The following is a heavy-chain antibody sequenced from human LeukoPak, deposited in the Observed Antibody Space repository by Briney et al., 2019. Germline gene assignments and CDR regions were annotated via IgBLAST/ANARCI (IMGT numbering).Heavy chain of an antibody. D-gene: IGHD3-9*01. CDR2: INHSGST. Sequence: PSETLSLTCAVYGGSFSGYYWTWIRQPPGKGLEWIGEINHSGSTNYNPSLKSRVTISVDTSKNQFSLKLSSVTAADTGVYYCARGYTYYDILTGYSNTLYYFDYWGQGTLVTVSS. V-gene: IGHV4-34*01. CDR1: GGSFSGYY. CDR3: ARGYTYYDILTGYSNTLYYFDY. J-gene: IGHJ4*02.